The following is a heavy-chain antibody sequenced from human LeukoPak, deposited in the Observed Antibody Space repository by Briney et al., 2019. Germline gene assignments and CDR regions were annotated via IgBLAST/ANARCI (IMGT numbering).Heavy chain of an antibody. CDR3: AKYRGFGDSYDS. Sequence: GGSLRLSCAASGFPFTSYAMSWVRHAPGKGLEWVSSIGGTGGNTYYADSVKGRFTISRDNSKNTLYLQMNSLRAEDTAVYYCAKYRGFGDSYDSWGQETLVTVSS. V-gene: IGHV3-23*01. CDR2: IGGTGGNT. CDR1: GFPFTSYA. J-gene: IGHJ4*02. D-gene: IGHD3-10*01.